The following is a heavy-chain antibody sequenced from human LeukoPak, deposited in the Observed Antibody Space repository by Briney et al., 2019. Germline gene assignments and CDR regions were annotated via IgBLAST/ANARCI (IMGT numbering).Heavy chain of an antibody. CDR1: GYTLTELS. J-gene: IGHJ6*02. CDR3: ATGGYCSGGSCFRGSSYPKLYYYYYGMDV. Sequence: GASVKVSCKVSGYTLTELSRHWVRQAPGKGLEWMGGFDPEDGETIYAQKFQGRVTMTEDTSTDTAYMELSSLRSEDTAVYYCATGGYCSGGSCFRGSSYPKLYYYYYGMDVWGQGTTVTVSS. V-gene: IGHV1-24*01. D-gene: IGHD2-15*01. CDR2: FDPEDGET.